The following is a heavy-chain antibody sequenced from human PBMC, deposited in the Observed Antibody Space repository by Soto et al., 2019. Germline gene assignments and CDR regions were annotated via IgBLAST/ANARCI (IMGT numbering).Heavy chain of an antibody. V-gene: IGHV1-2*04. D-gene: IGHD4-17*01. Sequence: ASVKVSCKASGYTFTGYYMHWVRQAPGQGLERMGWINPNSGGTNYAQKFQGWVTMTRDTSISTAYMELSRLRSDDTAVYYCARTYGDYGYYYMDVWGKGTTVTVSS. J-gene: IGHJ6*03. CDR2: INPNSGGT. CDR3: ARTYGDYGYYYMDV. CDR1: GYTFTGYY.